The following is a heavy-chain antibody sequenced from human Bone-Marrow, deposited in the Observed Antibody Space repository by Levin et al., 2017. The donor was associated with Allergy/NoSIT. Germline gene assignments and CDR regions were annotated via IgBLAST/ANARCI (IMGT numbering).Heavy chain of an antibody. J-gene: IGHJ4*02. CDR1: GGSFSGYY. CDR2: INHSGST. CDR3: ARDLYALDY. Sequence: SETLSLTCAVYGGSFSGYYWSWIRQPPGKGLEWIGEINHSGSTNYNPPLKSRVTISVDTSKNQFSLKLSSVTAADTAVYYCARDLYALDYWGQGTLVTVSS. V-gene: IGHV4-34*01. D-gene: IGHD5/OR15-5a*01.